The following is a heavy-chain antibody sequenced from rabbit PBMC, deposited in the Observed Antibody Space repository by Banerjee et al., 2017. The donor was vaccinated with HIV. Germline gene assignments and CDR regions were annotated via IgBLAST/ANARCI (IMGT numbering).Heavy chain of an antibody. Sequence: QSLEESGGDLVKPEGSLTLTCTASAFSFSNKYVMCWVRQAPGKGLEWIACINSSSGNTVYATWARGRFTISKTSSTTVTLQMTSLTVADTATYFCGRDRDGDAGYGSLALWGQGTLVTVS. V-gene: IGHV1S40*01. CDR1: AFSFSNKYV. J-gene: IGHJ3*01. CDR3: GRDRDGDAGYGSLAL. D-gene: IGHD6-1*01. CDR2: INSSSGNT.